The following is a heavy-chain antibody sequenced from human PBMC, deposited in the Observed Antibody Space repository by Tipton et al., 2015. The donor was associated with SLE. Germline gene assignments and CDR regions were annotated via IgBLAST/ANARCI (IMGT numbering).Heavy chain of an antibody. CDR3: ARDRDGDSGDAFDI. D-gene: IGHD4-17*01. CDR1: GGSISNNH. Sequence: TLSLTCSVSGGSISNNHWSWIRQPPGKGLEWIGYIYDSGSTDYNPSLRSRVTISVDTSKNHFSLELSSVTAADTAVYYCARDRDGDSGDAFDIWGQGTMVTVSS. J-gene: IGHJ3*02. CDR2: IYDSGST. V-gene: IGHV4-59*01.